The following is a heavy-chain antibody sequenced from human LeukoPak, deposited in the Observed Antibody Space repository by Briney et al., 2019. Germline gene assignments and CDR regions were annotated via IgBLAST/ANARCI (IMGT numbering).Heavy chain of an antibody. CDR3: AKDRRFGELIDY. CDR1: GFTFSSYS. Sequence: GGSLRLSCAASGFTFSSYSMNWVRQAPGKGLEWVSSISSSSSYIYYADSVKGRFTISRDNAKNSLYLQMNSLRAEDTAVYYCAKDRRFGELIDYWGQGTLVTVSS. J-gene: IGHJ4*02. V-gene: IGHV3-21*01. D-gene: IGHD3-10*01. CDR2: ISSSSSYI.